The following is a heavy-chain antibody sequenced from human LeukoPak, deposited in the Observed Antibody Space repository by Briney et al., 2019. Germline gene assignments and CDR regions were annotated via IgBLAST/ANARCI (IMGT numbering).Heavy chain of an antibody. Sequence: ASVKVSCKTSGYTFTGYYIHWVRQAPGQGLEWMGRINPNSGGTNYAQKFQGRVTMTRDTFISTAYMELSRLRSDDTAVYYCARDYGPLQSTFYYMDVWGKGTTVTVSS. CDR3: ARDYGPLQSTFYYMDV. D-gene: IGHD3-16*01. J-gene: IGHJ6*03. CDR2: INPNSGGT. CDR1: GYTFTGYY. V-gene: IGHV1-2*06.